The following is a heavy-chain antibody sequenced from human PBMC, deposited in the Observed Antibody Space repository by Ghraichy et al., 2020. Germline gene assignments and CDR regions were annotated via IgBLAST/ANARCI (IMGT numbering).Heavy chain of an antibody. CDR2: ISSNGGST. Sequence: GGSLRLSCSASGFTFSSYAMHWVRQAPGKGLEYVSAISSNGGSTYYADSVKGRFTISRDNSKNTLYLQMSSLRAEDTAVYYCVKDPGVGSNYGWFDPWGQGTLVTVSS. J-gene: IGHJ5*02. CDR3: VKDPGVGSNYGWFDP. CDR1: GFTFSSYA. D-gene: IGHD4-11*01. V-gene: IGHV3-64D*06.